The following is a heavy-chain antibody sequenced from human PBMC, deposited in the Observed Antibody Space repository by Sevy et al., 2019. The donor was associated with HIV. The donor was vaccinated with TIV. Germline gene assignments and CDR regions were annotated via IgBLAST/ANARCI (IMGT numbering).Heavy chain of an antibody. CDR3: ARPTPRTSPSSAAFFDS. V-gene: IGHV3-23*01. CDR1: GFTFSSFA. CDR2: INGRGGST. J-gene: IGHJ4*01. D-gene: IGHD1-26*01. Sequence: GGCLRLSCAASGFASGFTFSSFAMSWVRQLPGKGLEWVSTINGRGGSTYYADSVKGRFTLSRDNSNNALFLQMDSLTPEDTALYYCARPTPRTSPSSAAFFDSWGHGTLVTVSS.